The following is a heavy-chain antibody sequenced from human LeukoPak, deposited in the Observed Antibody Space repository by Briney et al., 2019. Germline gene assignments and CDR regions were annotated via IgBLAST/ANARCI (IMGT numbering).Heavy chain of an antibody. CDR3: ARSLKYGLSFDY. D-gene: IGHD2-2*01. CDR2: ISSSSSTM. CDR1: GFTFSSYW. Sequence: GGSLRLSCAASGFTFSSYWMSWVRQAPGKGLEWVSYISSSSSTMSYADSVRGRFTISRDNAKNSLYLQMNSLRAEDTAVYYCARSLKYGLSFDYWGQGTLVTVSS. J-gene: IGHJ4*02. V-gene: IGHV3-48*01.